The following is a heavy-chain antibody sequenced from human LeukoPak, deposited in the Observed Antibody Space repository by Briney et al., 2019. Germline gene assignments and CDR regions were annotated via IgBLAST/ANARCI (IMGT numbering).Heavy chain of an antibody. CDR3: AKDAQRGFDYSNSLEY. Sequence: PGGSLRLSRAASGFTFSTYAMSWVRQAPGKGLEWVAVIWSDGTEKYYGDAVRGRFTISRDNSRNTLYLQMNSLRGEDTAVYYCAKDAQRGFDYSNSLEYWGQGTLVTVSS. D-gene: IGHD4-11*01. CDR1: GFTFSTYA. J-gene: IGHJ4*02. V-gene: IGHV3-33*06. CDR2: IWSDGTEK.